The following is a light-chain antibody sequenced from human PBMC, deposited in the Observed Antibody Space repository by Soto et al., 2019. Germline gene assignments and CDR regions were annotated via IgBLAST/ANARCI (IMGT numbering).Light chain of an antibody. CDR3: QHYGSSPRT. V-gene: IGKV1-39*01. CDR1: QSISSY. Sequence: DIQMTQSPSSLSASVGDRSTITCRASQSISSYLNWYQQKPGKAPKLLIYKASTLKSGVPSRFSGSGSGTEFTLTISRLEPEDFAVYYCQHYGSSPRTVGQGTQVEIK. CDR2: KAS. J-gene: IGKJ1*01.